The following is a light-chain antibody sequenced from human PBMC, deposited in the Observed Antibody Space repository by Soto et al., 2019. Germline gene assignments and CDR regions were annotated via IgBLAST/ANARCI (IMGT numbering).Light chain of an antibody. CDR3: QQYNYWPWT. CDR1: QSVSTN. V-gene: IGKV3-15*01. CDR2: AAS. Sequence: EKLMTQSPATLSVSPGERATLSCRASQSVSTNLAWYQQKPGQAPRLLIYAASTRDTSIPTRFSGSGSGTEFTLTISSLQSEDFAVYYCQQYNYWPWTFGQGTKVEIK. J-gene: IGKJ1*01.